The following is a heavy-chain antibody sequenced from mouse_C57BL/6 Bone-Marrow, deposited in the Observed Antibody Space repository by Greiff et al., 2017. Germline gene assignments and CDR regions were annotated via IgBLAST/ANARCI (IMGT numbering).Heavy chain of an antibody. CDR2: IYPGGGYT. CDR3: ASIYYCKGYAMDY. J-gene: IGHJ4*01. D-gene: IGHD2-1*01. V-gene: IGHV1-63*01. CDR1: GYTFTNYW. Sequence: QVQLQQSGAELVRPGTSVKMSCKASGYTFTNYWIGWAKQRPGHGLEWIGDIYPGGGYTNYNEKFKGKATLTADKSSSTAYMQFSSLTSEDSAIYYGASIYYCKGYAMDYWGQGTSVTVSS.